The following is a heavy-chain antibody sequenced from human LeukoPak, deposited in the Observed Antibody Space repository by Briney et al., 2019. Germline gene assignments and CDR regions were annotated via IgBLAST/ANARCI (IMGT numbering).Heavy chain of an antibody. CDR3: AKDSTYYYDSSGSLDY. Sequence: GRSLRLSCAASGFTFSSYGMHWVRQAPGKGLEWVSGISWNSGSIGYADSVKGRFTISRDNAKNSLYLQMNSLRAEDTALYYCAKDSTYYYDSSGSLDYWGQGTLVTVSS. J-gene: IGHJ4*02. CDR1: GFTFSSYG. CDR2: ISWNSGSI. V-gene: IGHV3-9*01. D-gene: IGHD3-22*01.